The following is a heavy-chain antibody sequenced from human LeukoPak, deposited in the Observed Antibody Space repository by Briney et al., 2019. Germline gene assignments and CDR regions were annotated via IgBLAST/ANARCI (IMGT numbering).Heavy chain of an antibody. D-gene: IGHD3-10*01. V-gene: IGHV3-48*03. CDR1: GFSFSTYE. Sequence: PGGSLRLSCAASGFSFSTYEISWVRQAPGKGLEWVSYINSNADIIYYADSVKGRFTISRDNTKNSLYLQMKSLRAEDTAVYYCARGLAYYGSGSPFDYWGQGTLVTVSS. CDR2: INSNADII. J-gene: IGHJ4*02. CDR3: ARGLAYYGSGSPFDY.